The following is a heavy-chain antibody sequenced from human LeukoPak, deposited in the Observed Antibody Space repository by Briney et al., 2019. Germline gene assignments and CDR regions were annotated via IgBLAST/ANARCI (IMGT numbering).Heavy chain of an antibody. J-gene: IGHJ3*02. Sequence: PGGSLRLSCAASGFTFNIYAMSWVRQAPGKGLEWVSVISGSGGTTFYADSVQGRFTISRDNSKNTLYLQMNSLRDEDTAVYYCAKNGGSYTIHDALDMWGQGTMVTVSS. CDR3: AKNGGSYTIHDALDM. CDR2: ISGSGGTT. D-gene: IGHD1-26*01. V-gene: IGHV3-23*01. CDR1: GFTFNIYA.